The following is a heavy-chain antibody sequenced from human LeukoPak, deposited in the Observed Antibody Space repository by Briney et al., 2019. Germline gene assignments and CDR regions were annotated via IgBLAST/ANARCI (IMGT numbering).Heavy chain of an antibody. Sequence: SETLSLTCTVSGGSISSYYWSWIRQPPGKGLEWIGYIYYSGSTNYNPSLKSRVTISVDTSKNQFSLKLRSVTAADTAVYYCATGGFDGDSSRWFDPWGQGTLVTVSS. CDR2: IYYSGST. V-gene: IGHV4-59*01. CDR3: ATGGFDGDSSRWFDP. J-gene: IGHJ5*02. CDR1: GGSISSYY. D-gene: IGHD2-15*01.